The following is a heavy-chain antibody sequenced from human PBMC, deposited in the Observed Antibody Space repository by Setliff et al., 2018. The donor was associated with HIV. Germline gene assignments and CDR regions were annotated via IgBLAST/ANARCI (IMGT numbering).Heavy chain of an antibody. CDR2: IYTVGNT. V-gene: IGHV4-61*09. Sequence: ASETLSLTCTVSGGSISSGFYYWSWIRQPAGKGLEWIGHIYTVGNTNYNPSLNSRVTISVDTSKNQFSLELSSVTAADTAVYYCARATVARGWFDPWGQGTLVTVSS. D-gene: IGHD2-15*01. J-gene: IGHJ5*02. CDR3: ARATVARGWFDP. CDR1: GGSISSGFYY.